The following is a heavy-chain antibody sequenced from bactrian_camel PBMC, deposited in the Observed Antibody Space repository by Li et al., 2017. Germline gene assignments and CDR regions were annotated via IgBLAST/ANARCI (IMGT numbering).Heavy chain of an antibody. CDR3: AVGHWSGGVCFPAAGY. V-gene: IGHV3S53*01. J-gene: IGHJ6*01. CDR2: IDSDGIA. D-gene: IGHD1*01. Sequence: HVQLVESGGGSVQAGGSLRLSCGASGSIYGDACVGWLRQAPGKEREGVAAIDSDGIASYADSVKGRFTIAKGQAKHTLYLQMNSLKPEDTAMYYCAVGHWSGGVCFPAAGYWGQGTQVTVS. CDR1: GSIYGDAC.